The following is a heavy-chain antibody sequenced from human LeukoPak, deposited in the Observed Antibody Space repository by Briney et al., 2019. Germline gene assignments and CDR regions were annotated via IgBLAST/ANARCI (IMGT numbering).Heavy chain of an antibody. D-gene: IGHD2-15*01. CDR3: AKDSARVVVLGYFDY. CDR1: GFTFSSYA. CDR2: ISYDGSNK. J-gene: IGHJ4*02. V-gene: IGHV3-30*04. Sequence: PGGSLRLSCAASGFTFSSYAMHWVRQAPGKGLEWVAVISYDGSNKYYADAVKGRFTISRDNSRNTVYLQMNSLRAEDTAIYYCAKDSARVVVLGYFDYWGQGTLVTVSS.